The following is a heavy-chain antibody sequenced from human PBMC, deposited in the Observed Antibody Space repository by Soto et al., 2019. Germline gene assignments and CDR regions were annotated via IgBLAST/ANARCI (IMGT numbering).Heavy chain of an antibody. CDR3: ARARGGDSGDYASLFDR. D-gene: IGHD4-17*01. V-gene: IGHV4-30-4*01. CDR1: RGSVSIGDYL. J-gene: IGHJ5*02. Sequence: SETLSLTCTVSRGSVSIGDYLWSWIRQRPGKGLEWIGYIHDSGNTYYNPSLKSRVTISLDTSKNQFSLKVTSMTAADTAVYFCARARGGDSGDYASLFDRWGQGNLVTVSS. CDR2: IHDSGNT.